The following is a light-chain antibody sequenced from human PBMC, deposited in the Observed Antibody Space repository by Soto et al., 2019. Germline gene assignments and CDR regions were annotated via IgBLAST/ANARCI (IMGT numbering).Light chain of an antibody. CDR2: EAS. CDR1: QNIYTW. V-gene: IGKV1-5*03. J-gene: IGKJ1*01. CDR3: QQYNEWPRT. Sequence: DVQMTQSPSTVSASVGDRVTITCRASQNIYTWLAWYQQKPGKAPKLLIYEASSLETGVPSRFSGSGSGTEFTLTISSLQSEDFAVYYCQQYNEWPRTFGQGTKVDIK.